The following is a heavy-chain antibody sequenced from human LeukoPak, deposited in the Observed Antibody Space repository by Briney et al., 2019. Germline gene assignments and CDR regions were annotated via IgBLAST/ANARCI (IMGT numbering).Heavy chain of an antibody. CDR3: ARTRDYGNWYFDL. CDR2: IIPILGIA. D-gene: IGHD4-17*01. CDR1: GGTCSSYT. Sequence: SVKVSCKASGGTCSSYTISWVRQAPGPGLEWMGRIIPILGIANNAQKFQGRVTITADKSTSTAYMELSGLRSEDTAVYYCARTRDYGNWYFDLWGRGTLVTVSS. V-gene: IGHV1-69*02. J-gene: IGHJ2*01.